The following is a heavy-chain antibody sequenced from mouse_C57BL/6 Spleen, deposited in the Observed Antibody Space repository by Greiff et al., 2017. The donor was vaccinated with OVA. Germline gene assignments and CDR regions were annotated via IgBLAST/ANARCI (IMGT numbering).Heavy chain of an antibody. Sequence: VQLQQPGAELVKPGASVKMSCKASGYTFTSYWITWVKQRPGQGLEWIGDIYPGSGSTNYNEKFTSKAILTVHTSYSTAYMQLCSLTSENAAVYYCTRDYESCAWDYWGQGTSVTVSS. V-gene: IGHV1-55*01. CDR1: GYTFTSYW. D-gene: IGHD2-4*01. CDR3: TRDYESCAWDY. J-gene: IGHJ4*01. CDR2: IYPGSGST.